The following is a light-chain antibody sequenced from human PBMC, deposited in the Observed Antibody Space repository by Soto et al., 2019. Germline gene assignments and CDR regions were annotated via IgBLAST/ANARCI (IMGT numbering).Light chain of an antibody. CDR3: HHYGFSPT. CDR2: AAS. Sequence: EIVLTQSPGTLSLSPGERATLSCRASQSVSNTYLAWFQHKRGQAPRVLIYAASSRATGIPDRFSGSGSETDFTLTINRLEPEDFAVYYCHHYGFSPTFGGGTKVEIK. V-gene: IGKV3-20*01. CDR1: QSVSNTY. J-gene: IGKJ4*01.